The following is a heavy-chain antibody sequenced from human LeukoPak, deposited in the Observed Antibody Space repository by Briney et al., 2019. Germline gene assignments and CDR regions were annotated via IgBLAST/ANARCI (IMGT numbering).Heavy chain of an antibody. CDR2: INHSGST. CDR3: ARERSWHDFDY. V-gene: IGHV4-34*01. Sequence: PSETLSLTCAVYGGSFSGYYWSWIRQPPGKGLEWIGEINHSGSTNYNPSLKSRVTISVDTSKNQFSLKLSSVTAADTAVYYCARERSWHDFDYWGQGTLVTVSS. CDR1: GGSFSGYY. D-gene: IGHD1-26*01. J-gene: IGHJ4*02.